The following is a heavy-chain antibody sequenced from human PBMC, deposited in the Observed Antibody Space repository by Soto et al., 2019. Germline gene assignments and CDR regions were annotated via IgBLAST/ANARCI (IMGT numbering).Heavy chain of an antibody. D-gene: IGHD3-16*02. Sequence: GGSLRLSCAASGFTFSSDGMHWVRQAPGKGLEWVAVISYDGSNKYYADSVKGRFTISRDNSKNTLYLQMNSLRAEDTAVYYCAKDRDYIWGSYRPTPDYWGQGTLVTVSS. CDR3: AKDRDYIWGSYRPTPDY. CDR2: ISYDGSNK. V-gene: IGHV3-30*18. CDR1: GFTFSSDG. J-gene: IGHJ4*02.